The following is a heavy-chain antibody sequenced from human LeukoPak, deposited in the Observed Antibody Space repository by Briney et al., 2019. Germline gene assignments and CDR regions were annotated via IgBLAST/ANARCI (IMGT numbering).Heavy chain of an antibody. J-gene: IGHJ5*02. CDR1: GYTFTGYY. CDR2: INPNSGGT. CDR3: ARVKRIAVAATTGGLFDP. D-gene: IGHD6-19*01. V-gene: IGHV1-2*02. Sequence: ASVTVSCKASGYTFTGYYMHWVRQAPGQGLEWMGWINPNSGGTNYAQKFQGRVTMTRDTSISTAYMELSRLRSDDTAVYYCARVKRIAVAATTGGLFDPWGQGTLVTVSS.